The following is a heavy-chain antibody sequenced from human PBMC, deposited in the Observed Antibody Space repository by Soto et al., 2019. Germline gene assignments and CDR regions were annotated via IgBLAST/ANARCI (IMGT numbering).Heavy chain of an antibody. CDR1: GGSITRGGSY. CDR3: ARAWLEYNWFDS. CDR2: VAYSGGT. D-gene: IGHD5-12*01. Sequence: QVQLQESGPGLVKPSQTLSLTCPVSGGSITRGGSYWSWIRQHPEKGLEGIGYVAYSGGTYYNPSLKSRVTFLVDMSKNLLSLRLSSVTAADTAVYYCARAWLEYNWFDSWGQGTLVTVSS. V-gene: IGHV4-31*03. J-gene: IGHJ5*01.